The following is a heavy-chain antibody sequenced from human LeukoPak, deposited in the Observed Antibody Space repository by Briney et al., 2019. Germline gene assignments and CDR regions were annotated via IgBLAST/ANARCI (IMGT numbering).Heavy chain of an antibody. Sequence: SETLSLTCAVYGGSFSGYYWSWIRQPPGKGLEWIGEINHSGSTNYNPSLKSRVTISVDTSKNQFSLKLSSVTAADTAVYYCARKVDDSPPAPWGQGTLVTVSS. J-gene: IGHJ5*02. D-gene: IGHD3-16*01. V-gene: IGHV4-34*01. CDR2: INHSGST. CDR1: GGSFSGYY. CDR3: ARKVDDSPPAP.